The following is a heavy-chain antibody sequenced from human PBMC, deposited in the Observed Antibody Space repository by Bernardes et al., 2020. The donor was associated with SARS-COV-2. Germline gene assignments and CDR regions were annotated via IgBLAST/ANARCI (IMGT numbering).Heavy chain of an antibody. V-gene: IGHV1-2*02. D-gene: IGHD2-21*01. Sequence: ASVKVSCTASGYTFSDYYTLCLRQAPGQGLEWMGWFSPNTGATNHAQKFQGRVTMTRHTSISTDYMELSSLRSDDTAVYYCARTFYYDRGVDSLFDYWGQGTQVTVSS. J-gene: IGHJ4*02. CDR3: ARTFYYDRGVDSLFDY. CDR2: FSPNTGAT. CDR1: GYTFSDYY.